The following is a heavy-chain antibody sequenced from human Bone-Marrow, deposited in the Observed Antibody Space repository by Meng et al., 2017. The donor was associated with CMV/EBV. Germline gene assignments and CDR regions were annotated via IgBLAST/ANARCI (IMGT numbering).Heavy chain of an antibody. V-gene: IGHV3-33*01. Sequence: GESLKISCAASGFTFSSYGMHWVRQAPGKGLEWVAVIWYDGSNKYYADSVKGRFTISRDNSKNTLYLQMNSLRAEDTAVYYCARAYYYDSSGYYHGAFDIWGQGTMVTVSS. D-gene: IGHD3-22*01. CDR2: IWYDGSNK. CDR1: GFTFSSYG. J-gene: IGHJ3*02. CDR3: ARAYYYDSSGYYHGAFDI.